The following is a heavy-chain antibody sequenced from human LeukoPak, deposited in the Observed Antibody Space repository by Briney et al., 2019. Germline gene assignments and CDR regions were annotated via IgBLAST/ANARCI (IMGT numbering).Heavy chain of an antibody. J-gene: IGHJ6*03. CDR2: IYYSGST. Sequence: SETLSLTCTVSGGSISSSSYYWGWVRQPPGKGLEWLGSIYYSGSTCYNPSLKSRVTISVDTSKNQFSLKLSSVTAADTAVYYCARDQGGSGYYSYYYYMDVWGKGTTVTVSS. CDR1: GGSISSSSYY. CDR3: ARDQGGSGYYSYYYYMDV. V-gene: IGHV4-39*07. D-gene: IGHD3-22*01.